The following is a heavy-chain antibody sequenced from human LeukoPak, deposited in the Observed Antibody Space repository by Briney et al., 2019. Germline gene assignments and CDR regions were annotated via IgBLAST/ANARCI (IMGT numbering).Heavy chain of an antibody. CDR2: ITISGHTK. CDR3: ARGDPHADL. Sequence: PGGSLRLSCAASGFTFSSYGMNWVRQAPGKGLEWIADITISGHTKNYADSVKGRFTISRDNARTSLYLQMNSLRVEDTGVYYCARGDPHADLWGQGTLVTVSS. J-gene: IGHJ5*02. V-gene: IGHV3-48*03. CDR1: GFTFSSYG.